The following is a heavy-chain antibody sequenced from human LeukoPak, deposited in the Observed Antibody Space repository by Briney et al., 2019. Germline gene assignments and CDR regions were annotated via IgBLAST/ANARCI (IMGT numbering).Heavy chain of an antibody. CDR2: ISSSGNTI. CDR1: GFTFDSYE. J-gene: IGHJ4*02. CDR3: ARDLAYYRSGRFFDY. V-gene: IGHV3-48*03. D-gene: IGHD3-10*01. Sequence: GGSLRLSCTTSGFTFDSYEMNWVRQAPGKGLEWISYISSSGNTIFYADSVKGRFTISRDNAKNSLFLQMNSLRVEDTAVYYCARDLAYYRSGRFFDYWGQGTPVTVSS.